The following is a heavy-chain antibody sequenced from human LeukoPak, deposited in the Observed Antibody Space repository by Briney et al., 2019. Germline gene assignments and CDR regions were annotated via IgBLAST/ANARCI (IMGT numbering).Heavy chain of an antibody. CDR2: IYYSGTT. D-gene: IGHD3-9*01. Sequence: SETLSLTCTVSGGSISSSSYYWGWIRQPPGKGLEWIGNIYYSGTTYYNPSLKSRVTISVDTSKNQFSLKLTSVTAADTAVYXXAXXHKEYYDILTASYYFDYWGQGTLVTVSS. J-gene: IGHJ4*02. V-gene: IGHV4-39*01. CDR3: AXXHKEYYDILTASYYFDY. CDR1: GGSISSSSYY.